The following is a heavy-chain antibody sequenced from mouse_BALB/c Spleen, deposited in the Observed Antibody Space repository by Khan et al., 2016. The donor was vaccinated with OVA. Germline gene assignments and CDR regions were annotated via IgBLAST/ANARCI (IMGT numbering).Heavy chain of an antibody. V-gene: IGHV2-3*01. J-gene: IGHJ4*01. CDR1: GCSLTNNG. Sequence: QVQLKESGPGLVAPSQSLSITCTVSGCSLTNNGVSWVRQPPGKGLEWLGVIWGDGNTNYHSALKSRLSISKDMSKSQVFLKLNSLQNGDTATYYCAGFETSYYALYYWGLGTSVTVSS. CDR2: IWGDGNT. CDR3: AGFETSYYALYY.